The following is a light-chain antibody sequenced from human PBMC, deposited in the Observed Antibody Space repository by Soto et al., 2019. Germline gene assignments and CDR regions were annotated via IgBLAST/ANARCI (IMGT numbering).Light chain of an antibody. CDR3: QQANAFPFS. CDR1: QAIGFW. V-gene: IGKV1-12*01. Sequence: DIQMTQSPSSVSASVGDRVTITCRASQAIGFWLAWYQQKPGKAPNLLIYAASHLHSGDPSRFSGSGSGTDFTLPISSLQTEDFATYFSQQANAFPFSFGRGNKVDIK. CDR2: AAS. J-gene: IGKJ3*01.